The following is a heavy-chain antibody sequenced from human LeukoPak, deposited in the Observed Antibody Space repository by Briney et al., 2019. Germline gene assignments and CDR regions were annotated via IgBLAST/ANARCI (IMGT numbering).Heavy chain of an antibody. CDR1: GFTFSDFY. J-gene: IGHJ4*02. CDR3: ARARGPGNRGYENGFAY. V-gene: IGHV3-11*01. Sequence: PGGSLRLSCAASGFTFSDFYVSWIRQPPGKGLEWLSHISSTGSTIYYADSVKGRFITSRGNGRNSVYLEMNNLRVEDTAVYYCARARGPGNRGYENGFAYWGQGSLVTVSS. D-gene: IGHD5-12*01. CDR2: ISSTGSTI.